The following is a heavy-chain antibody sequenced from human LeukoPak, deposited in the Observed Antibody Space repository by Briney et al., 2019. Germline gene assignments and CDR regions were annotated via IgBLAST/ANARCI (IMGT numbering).Heavy chain of an antibody. CDR2: IYWNDVK. D-gene: IGHD3-10*01. Sequence: SGPTLVNPTQTLTLTCTFSGFSLSTSGVGVGWIRQPPGKALEWLTLIYWNDVKRYSPSLKSRLTITKDTSKNQVVLTMTNMDPVDTATYYCARWTMVRGDDQHYMDVWGKGTTVTISS. J-gene: IGHJ6*03. CDR1: GFSLSTSGVG. CDR3: ARWTMVRGDDQHYMDV. V-gene: IGHV2-5*01.